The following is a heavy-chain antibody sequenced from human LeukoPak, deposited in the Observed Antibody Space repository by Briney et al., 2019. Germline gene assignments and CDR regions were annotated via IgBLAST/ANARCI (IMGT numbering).Heavy chain of an antibody. Sequence: SETLSLTCTVSGGSISSYYWSWIRQPPGKGLEWLGYMDYSGSTNYNPYLKSRVTISVATSKNQFSLKLRSVTAADTAVYYCARVYYSSSYDYWYFDIWGRGTLVTVSS. V-gene: IGHV4-59*01. CDR3: ARVYYSSSYDYWYFDI. CDR2: MDYSGST. CDR1: GGSISSYY. D-gene: IGHD6-13*01. J-gene: IGHJ2*01.